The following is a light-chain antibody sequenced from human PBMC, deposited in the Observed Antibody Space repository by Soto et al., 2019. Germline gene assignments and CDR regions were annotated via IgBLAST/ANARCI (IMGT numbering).Light chain of an antibody. CDR1: QGVGSW. Sequence: IQMTQSPSSVSASVGDRVTITCRASQGVGSWVAWYQQKPGKAPRRLVYAASSLQGGVASRFSGSGSGTDFTLTISSLEDEDFATYYCQPSNSFPFTFGPGTKVHFQ. CDR3: QPSNSFPFT. V-gene: IGKV1-12*01. J-gene: IGKJ3*01. CDR2: AAS.